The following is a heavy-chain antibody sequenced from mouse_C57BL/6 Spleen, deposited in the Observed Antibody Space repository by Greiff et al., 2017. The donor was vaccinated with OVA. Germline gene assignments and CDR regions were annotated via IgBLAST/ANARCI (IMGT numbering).Heavy chain of an antibody. D-gene: IGHD2-4*01. CDR2: IYPRDGST. J-gene: IGHJ4*01. Sequence: VQLQQSDAELVKPGASVKISCKVSGYTFTDHTIHWMKQRPEQGLEWIGYIYPRDGSTKYNEKFKGKATLTADKSSSTAYMQLNSLTSEDSAVYFCAQIYYDYGYAMDYWGQGTSVTVSS. V-gene: IGHV1-78*01. CDR1: GYTFTDHT. CDR3: AQIYYDYGYAMDY.